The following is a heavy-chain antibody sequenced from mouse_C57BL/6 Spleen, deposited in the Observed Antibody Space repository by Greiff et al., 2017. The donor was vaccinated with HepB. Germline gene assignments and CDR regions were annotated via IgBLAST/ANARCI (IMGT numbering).Heavy chain of an antibody. V-gene: IGHV1-80*01. Sequence: QVQLQQSGAELVKPGASVKISCKASGNAFSSYWMNWVKQRPGKGLEWIGQIYPGDGDTNYNGKFKGKATLTADKSSSTAYMQLSSLTSEDSAVYCCERLGSSDSLDYWGQGTSVTVSS. CDR1: GNAFSSYW. J-gene: IGHJ4*01. D-gene: IGHD3-2*02. CDR3: ERLGSSDSLDY. CDR2: IYPGDGDT.